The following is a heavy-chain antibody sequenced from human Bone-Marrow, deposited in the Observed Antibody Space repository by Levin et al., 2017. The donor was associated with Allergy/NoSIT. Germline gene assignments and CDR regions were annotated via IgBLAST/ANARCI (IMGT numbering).Heavy chain of an antibody. V-gene: IGHV4-39*01. CDR3: ARRHHFGDNGPFDY. CDR2: IFHSGAA. Sequence: NASETLSLTCTVSSGSITNNNYFWGWIRQPPGKGLEWIGSIFHSGAADSNPSLRSRLTMSVDASKNQFSLKLSSVTAADTAVYYCARRHHFGDNGPFDYWGQGTLVTISS. CDR1: SGSITNNNYF. J-gene: IGHJ4*02. D-gene: IGHD4-17*01.